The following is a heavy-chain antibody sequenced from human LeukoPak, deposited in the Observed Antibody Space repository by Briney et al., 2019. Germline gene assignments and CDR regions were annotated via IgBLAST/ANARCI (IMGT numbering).Heavy chain of an antibody. CDR2: IYHSGST. CDR3: ARGDGYKSSFDY. CDR1: GGSISSGGYS. D-gene: IGHD5-24*01. V-gene: IGHV4-30-2*01. J-gene: IGHJ4*02. Sequence: SQTLSLTCAVSGGSISSGGYSWSWLRQPPGKCLEWIGYIYHSGSTYYNPSLKSRVTISVDRSKNQFSLKLSSVTAADTAVYYCARGDGYKSSFDYWGQGTLVTASS.